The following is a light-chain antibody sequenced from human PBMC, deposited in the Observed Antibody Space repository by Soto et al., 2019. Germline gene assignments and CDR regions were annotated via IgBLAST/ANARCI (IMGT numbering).Light chain of an antibody. Sequence: EIVLTQSPGTVSLSPGERATLSCRASQSVRDNYLAWYQQKPGQAPSLLIFDTSRRATGIPDRFTGSGSGTDCALTISRVEPQDIAVYFCQQYGSLPGTFGQGTKVEI. CDR3: QQYGSLPGT. V-gene: IGKV3-20*01. CDR1: QSVRDNY. CDR2: DTS. J-gene: IGKJ1*01.